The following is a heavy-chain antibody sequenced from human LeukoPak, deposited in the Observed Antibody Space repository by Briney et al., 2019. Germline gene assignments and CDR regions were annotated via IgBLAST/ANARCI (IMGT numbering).Heavy chain of an antibody. D-gene: IGHD7-27*01. CDR3: AKDGGLWVSAHWGDS. V-gene: IGHV3-23*01. Sequence: GGSLRLSCAASGFTFSSYTMSWVRQAPGKGLEWVSTITTSGGNTYYADSVKGRFTVSRDNSKNTLYLQMNSLRADDTAVYYCAKDGGLWVSAHWGDSWGRGTLVTVSS. CDR2: ITTSGGNT. J-gene: IGHJ5*01. CDR1: GFTFSSYT.